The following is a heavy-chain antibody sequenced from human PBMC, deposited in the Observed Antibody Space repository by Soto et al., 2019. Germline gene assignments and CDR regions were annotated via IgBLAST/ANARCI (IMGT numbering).Heavy chain of an antibody. D-gene: IGHD3-16*01. CDR3: AREVAGAGGDSDS. V-gene: IGHV1-18*01. CDR1: GYTFTTYG. CDR2: ISGANGHT. J-gene: IGHJ4*02. Sequence: QVQVVQSGAEVKKPGASVKVSCKTSGYTFTTYGIGWVRQAPGQGLEWMGWISGANGHTNYAQNVQGRVTVNTDKSTGTADMELRSLRSAATAVYYGAREVAGAGGDSDSWGQGSLVTVPA.